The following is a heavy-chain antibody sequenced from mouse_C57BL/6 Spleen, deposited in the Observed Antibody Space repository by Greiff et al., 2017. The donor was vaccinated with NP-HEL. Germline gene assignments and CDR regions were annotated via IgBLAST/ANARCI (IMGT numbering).Heavy chain of an antibody. Sequence: QVQLQQPGAELVKPGASVKLSCKASGYTFTSYWMHWVKQRPGQGLEWIGMIHPNSGSTNYNEKFKSKATLTVDKSSSTAYMQLSSLTSEDSAVDYCARLDYGSSWYFDVWGTGTTVTVSS. CDR1: GYTFTSYW. J-gene: IGHJ1*03. CDR3: ARLDYGSSWYFDV. V-gene: IGHV1-64*01. D-gene: IGHD1-1*01. CDR2: IHPNSGST.